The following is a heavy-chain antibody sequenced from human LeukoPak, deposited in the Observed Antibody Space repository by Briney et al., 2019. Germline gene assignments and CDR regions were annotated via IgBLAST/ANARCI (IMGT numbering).Heavy chain of an antibody. CDR2: IKPISGDT. CDR1: GYLFTDNY. J-gene: IGHJ4*01. Sequence: ASVKVSCKASGYLFTDNYMHWVRQVPGQGFEWMGWIKPISGDTKYAEKFQGRVSMTRDTSINTAYMELSRLTSDDTATYFCARDQAGIVPLDYFDFWGQGTLVTVS. V-gene: IGHV1-2*02. D-gene: IGHD2-15*01. CDR3: ARDQAGIVPLDYFDF.